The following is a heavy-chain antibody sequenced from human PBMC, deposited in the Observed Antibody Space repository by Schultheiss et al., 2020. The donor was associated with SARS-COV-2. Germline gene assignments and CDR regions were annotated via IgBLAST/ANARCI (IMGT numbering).Heavy chain of an antibody. J-gene: IGHJ5*02. Sequence: GGSLRLSCAASGFTFSSYSMNWVRQAPGKGLEWVSSISSSSSYIYYADSVKGRFTISRDNAKNSLYLQMNSLRAEDTAVYYCARGHFVAATGWFDPWGQGTLVTVSS. CDR2: ISSSSSYI. D-gene: IGHD2-21*01. V-gene: IGHV3-21*01. CDR3: ARGHFVAATGWFDP. CDR1: GFTFSSYS.